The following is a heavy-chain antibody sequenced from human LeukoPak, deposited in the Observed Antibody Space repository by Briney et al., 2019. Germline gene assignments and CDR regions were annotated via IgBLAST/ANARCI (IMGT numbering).Heavy chain of an antibody. CDR3: AKAGGAYYDSSGAFDI. Sequence: PGRSLRLSCAASGFTFDDYAMHWVRQAPGKGLEWVSGISWNSGSIGYADSVKGRFTISRDNAKNSLYLQMNSLRAEDTALYYCAKAGGAYYDSSGAFDIWGQGTMVTVSS. J-gene: IGHJ3*02. CDR1: GFTFDDYA. D-gene: IGHD3-22*01. V-gene: IGHV3-9*01. CDR2: ISWNSGSI.